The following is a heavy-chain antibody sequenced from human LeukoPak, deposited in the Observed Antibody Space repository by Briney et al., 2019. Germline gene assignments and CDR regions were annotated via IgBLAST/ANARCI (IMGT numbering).Heavy chain of an antibody. D-gene: IGHD4-17*01. CDR2: INHSGST. CDR1: GGSFSGYY. J-gene: IGHJ3*02. Sequence: SETLSLTCAVYGGSFSGYYWSWIRQPPGKGLEWIGEINHSGSTNYNPSLKSRVTISVDTSKNQFSLKLSSVTAADTAVYYCARGEHDYGDYLDVFDIWGQGTMVTVSS. V-gene: IGHV4-34*01. CDR3: ARGEHDYGDYLDVFDI.